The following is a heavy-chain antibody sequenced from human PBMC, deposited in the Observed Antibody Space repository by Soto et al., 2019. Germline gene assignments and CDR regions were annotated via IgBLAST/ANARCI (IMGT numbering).Heavy chain of an antibody. CDR2: ISYDGSNK. Sequence: GGSLRLSCAASGFTFSSYGMHWVRQAPGKGLEWVAVISYDGSNKYYADSVKGRFTISRDNSKNTLYLQMNNLRAEDTAVYYCAKDQITMVRGVIPLPTFFDYWGQGTLVTVSS. J-gene: IGHJ4*02. CDR3: AKDQITMVRGVIPLPTFFDY. D-gene: IGHD3-10*01. CDR1: GFTFSSYG. V-gene: IGHV3-30*18.